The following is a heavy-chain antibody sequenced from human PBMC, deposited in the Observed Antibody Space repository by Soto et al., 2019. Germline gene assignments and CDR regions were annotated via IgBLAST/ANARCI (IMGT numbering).Heavy chain of an antibody. J-gene: IGHJ5*02. CDR1: GGSISSSSYY. D-gene: IGHD6-13*01. V-gene: IGHV4-39*01. CDR3: ARHNSAAGTHFSFDP. Sequence: QLQLQESGPGLVKPSETLSLTCTVSGGSISSSSYYWGWIRQPPGKGLEWIGSISYSGSTYYNPSLKSRVTRSVDTSKNQASLKLSSVTAADTALYYCARHNSAAGTHFSFDPWGQGTLVTVSS. CDR2: ISYSGST.